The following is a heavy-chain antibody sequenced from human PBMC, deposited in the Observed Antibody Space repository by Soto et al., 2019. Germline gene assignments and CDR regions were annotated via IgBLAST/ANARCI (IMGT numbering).Heavy chain of an antibody. CDR3: ARGDYSNYRLYYYYYGMDV. Sequence: EASVKVSCKASGGTFSSYAISWVRQAPGQGLEWMGGIIPIFGTANYAQKFQGRVTITADESTSTAYMELSSLRSEDTAVYYCARGDYSNYRLYYYYYGMDVWGQGTTVTVSS. CDR2: IIPIFGTA. D-gene: IGHD4-4*01. CDR1: GGTFSSYA. J-gene: IGHJ6*02. V-gene: IGHV1-69*13.